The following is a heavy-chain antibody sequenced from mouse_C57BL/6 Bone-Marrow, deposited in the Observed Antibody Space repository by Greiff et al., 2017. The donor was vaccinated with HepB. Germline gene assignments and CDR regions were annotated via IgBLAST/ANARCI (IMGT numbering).Heavy chain of an antibody. Sequence: EVQLQQSGPELVKPGASVKISCKASGYTFTDYYMNWVKQSHGKSLEWIGDINPNNGGTSYNQKFKGKATLTVDKSSSTAYIELRSLTSEDSAVYYCARGDWYFDVWGTGTTVTVSS. J-gene: IGHJ1*03. CDR2: INPNNGGT. CDR3: ARGDWYFDV. CDR1: GYTFTDYY. V-gene: IGHV1-26*01.